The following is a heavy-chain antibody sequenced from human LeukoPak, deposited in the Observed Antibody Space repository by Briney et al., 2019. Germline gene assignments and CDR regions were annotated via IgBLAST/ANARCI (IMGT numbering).Heavy chain of an antibody. D-gene: IGHD2-2*03. CDR1: GGSISSYY. Sequence: SETLSLTCTVSGGSISSYYWSWIRQPPGKGLEWIGYIYYSGSTNYNPSLKSRVTISVDTSKNQFSLKLSSVTAADTAVYYCARGAVVGYCSSTSCPDFDYWGQGTLVTVSS. J-gene: IGHJ4*02. CDR3: ARGAVVGYCSSTSCPDFDY. CDR2: IYYSGST. V-gene: IGHV4-59*12.